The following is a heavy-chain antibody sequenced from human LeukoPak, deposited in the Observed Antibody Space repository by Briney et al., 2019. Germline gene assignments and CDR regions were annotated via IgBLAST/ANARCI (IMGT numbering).Heavy chain of an antibody. J-gene: IGHJ5*02. V-gene: IGHV1-8*03. CDR1: GYTFTSYD. D-gene: IGHD3-10*01. CDR3: ARDKMVRGVRSFDP. Sequence: ASVKVSCKASGYTFTSYDINWVRQAAGQGLEWMGWLNPNSGNTGYAQKFQGRVTITRDTSINTAYMELSRLRSDDTAVYYCARDKMVRGVRSFDPWGQGTLVTVSS. CDR2: LNPNSGNT.